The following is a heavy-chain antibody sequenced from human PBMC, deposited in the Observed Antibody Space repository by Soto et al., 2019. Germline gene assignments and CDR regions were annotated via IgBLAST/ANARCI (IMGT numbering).Heavy chain of an antibody. CDR2: IYYGGST. V-gene: IGHV4-59*01. CDR3: ARGRGSGSSFYYYGMDV. J-gene: IGHJ6*02. Sequence: SETLSLTCTVSGGSISSYYWSWIRQPPGKGLEWIGYIYYGGSTNYNPSLKSRVTISVDTSKNQFSLKLSSVTAADTAVYYCARGRGSGSSFYYYGMDVWGQGTTVTVSS. CDR1: GGSISSYY. D-gene: IGHD3-10*01.